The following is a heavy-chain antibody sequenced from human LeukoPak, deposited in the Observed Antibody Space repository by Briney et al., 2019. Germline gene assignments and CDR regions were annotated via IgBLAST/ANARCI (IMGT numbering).Heavy chain of an antibody. D-gene: IGHD6-13*01. CDR3: ASSIAAAGTRPFDY. Sequence: SETLSLTCTVSGGSISSFYWSWIRQPAWKGLEWIGHIFTSGSTNYSPSLKSRVTISLDTSKNQFSLKLSSVTAADTALYYCASSIAAAGTRPFDYWGQGTLVTVSS. V-gene: IGHV4-4*07. J-gene: IGHJ4*02. CDR1: GGSISSFY. CDR2: IFTSGST.